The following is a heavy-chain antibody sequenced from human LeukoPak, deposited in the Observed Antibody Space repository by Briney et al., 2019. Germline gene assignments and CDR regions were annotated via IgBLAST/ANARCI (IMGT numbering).Heavy chain of an antibody. V-gene: IGHV3-20*04. Sequence: GGSLRLSCAASGFTFDDYGMSWVRQAPGKGLEWVSGINWNGGSTGYADSVKGRFTISRHNAKNSLYLQMNSLRAEDTALYYCAREDSSSFFGYYYYYMDVWGKGTTVTVSS. J-gene: IGHJ6*03. CDR3: AREDSSSFFGYYYYYMDV. CDR1: GFTFDDYG. D-gene: IGHD6-6*01. CDR2: INWNGGST.